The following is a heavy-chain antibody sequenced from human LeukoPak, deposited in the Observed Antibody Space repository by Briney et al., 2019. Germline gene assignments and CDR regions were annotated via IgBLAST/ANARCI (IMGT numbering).Heavy chain of an antibody. CDR3: AREVYCSGGSCYPAGLPDY. V-gene: IGHV3-7*01. CDR2: IKQDGSEK. Sequence: GRSLRLSCAASGFTFSSYWMSWVRQAPGKGLEWVANIKQDGSEKYYVDSVKGRFTISRDNAKNSLYPQMNSLRAEDTAVYYCAREVYCSGGSCYPAGLPDYWGQGTLVTVSS. J-gene: IGHJ4*02. CDR1: GFTFSSYW. D-gene: IGHD2-15*01.